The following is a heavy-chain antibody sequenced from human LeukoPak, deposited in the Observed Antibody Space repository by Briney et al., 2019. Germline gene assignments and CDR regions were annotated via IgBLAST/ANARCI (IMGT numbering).Heavy chain of an antibody. Sequence: PGGSLRLSCAASGFTFSSYATSWVRQAPGKGLEWVSAISGSGGSTYYADSVKGRFTISRDNSKNTLYLQMNSLRAEDTALYYCAKGGPAILYCSSTSCHLYWGQGTLVTVSS. CDR2: ISGSGGST. D-gene: IGHD2-2*01. CDR1: GFTFSSYA. V-gene: IGHV3-23*01. J-gene: IGHJ4*02. CDR3: AKGGPAILYCSSTSCHLY.